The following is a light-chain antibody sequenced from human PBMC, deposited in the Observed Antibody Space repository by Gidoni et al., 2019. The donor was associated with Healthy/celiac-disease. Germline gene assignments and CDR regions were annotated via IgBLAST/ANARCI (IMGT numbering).Light chain of an antibody. J-gene: IGKJ1*01. CDR2: DAS. Sequence: DIQMTQSPSSLSASVGDRVTITCQASQAISNYFNWYQQKPGKAPKLLIYDASNLETGVPSRFSGSGSGTDFTFTISRLQPEDIATYYCQQYDNLPRWTFXQXTKVEIK. CDR3: QQYDNLPRWT. V-gene: IGKV1-33*01. CDR1: QAISNY.